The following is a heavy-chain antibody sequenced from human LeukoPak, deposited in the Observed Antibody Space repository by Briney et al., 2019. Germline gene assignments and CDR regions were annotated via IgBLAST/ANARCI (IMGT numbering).Heavy chain of an antibody. CDR3: ARGVDTAMRRVGFDY. Sequence: PSETLSLTCAVSGGSISSGGYSWSWIRQPPGKGLEWIGYIYYSGSTYYNPSLKSRVTISVDTSKNQFSLKLSSVTAADTAVYYCARGVDTAMRRVGFDYWGQGTLVTVSS. D-gene: IGHD5-18*01. CDR1: GGSISSGGYS. CDR2: IYYSGST. J-gene: IGHJ4*02. V-gene: IGHV4-30-4*07.